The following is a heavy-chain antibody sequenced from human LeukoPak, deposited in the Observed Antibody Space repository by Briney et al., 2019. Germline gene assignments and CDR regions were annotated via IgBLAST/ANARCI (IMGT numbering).Heavy chain of an antibody. CDR2: ISAYNGNT. CDR3: AGYHCSSTSCYAGWFDP. J-gene: IGHJ5*02. Sequence: GASVKVSCKASGYTFPSYGISWVRQAPGQGLEWMGWISAYNGNTNYAQKLQGRVTMTTDTSTSTAYMELRSLRSDDTAVYYCAGYHCSSTSCYAGWFDPWGQGTLVTVSS. CDR1: GYTFPSYG. D-gene: IGHD2-2*01. V-gene: IGHV1-18*01.